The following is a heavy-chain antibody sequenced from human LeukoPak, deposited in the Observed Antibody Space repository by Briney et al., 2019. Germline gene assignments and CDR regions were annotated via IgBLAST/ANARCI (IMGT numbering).Heavy chain of an antibody. Sequence: SETLSLTCTVSGGSISSGSYYWSWIRQPAGKGLEWIGRIYTSGSTNYNPSLKSRVTISVDTSKNQFSLKLSSVTAADTAVYYCASSTIFGVVPPDYWGQGTLVTVSS. CDR2: IYTSGST. CDR3: ASSTIFGVVPPDY. D-gene: IGHD3-3*01. CDR1: GGSISSGSYY. V-gene: IGHV4-61*02. J-gene: IGHJ4*02.